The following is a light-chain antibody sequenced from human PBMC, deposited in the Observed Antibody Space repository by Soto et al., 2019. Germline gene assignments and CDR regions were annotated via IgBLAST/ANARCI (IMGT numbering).Light chain of an antibody. CDR1: QSVSSY. CDR3: QQRSNWPPYT. J-gene: IGKJ2*01. Sequence: EIVLTQSPATLSSSPGERATLSCRASQSVSSYLAWYQQKPGQAPRLLIYDASNRATGIPARFSGSGSGTDFTLTISSLQPEDVAVYYCQQRSNWPPYTFGQGTKLEIK. V-gene: IGKV3-11*01. CDR2: DAS.